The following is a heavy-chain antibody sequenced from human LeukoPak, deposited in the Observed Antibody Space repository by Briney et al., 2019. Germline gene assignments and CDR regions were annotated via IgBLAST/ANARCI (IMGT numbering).Heavy chain of an antibody. Sequence: GGSLRLSCAASGFTFSSYSMNWVRQAPGKGLEWVSYIDSNNIAIYYADSVKGRFTISRDNDKNSLYLQMNSLRVEDTAVYYCARVTTPRGYGGYDSGYWGQGTLVTVPS. D-gene: IGHD5-12*01. CDR1: GFTFSSYS. CDR3: ARVTTPRGYGGYDSGY. CDR2: IDSNNIAI. J-gene: IGHJ4*02. V-gene: IGHV3-48*04.